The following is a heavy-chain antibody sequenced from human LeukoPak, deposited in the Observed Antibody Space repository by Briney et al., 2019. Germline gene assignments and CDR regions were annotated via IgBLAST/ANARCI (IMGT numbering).Heavy chain of an antibody. V-gene: IGHV1-69*13. D-gene: IGHD2-21*02. Sequence: SVKVSCKASGGTFGTYAISWMRQAPGQGLEWMGVVFPIFGTANYAQKFQGRVTITADEATSTAYMDLSSLRSEDTAVYYCARSYCGGDCPDAFDIWGQGTMVTVSS. J-gene: IGHJ3*02. CDR2: VFPIFGTA. CDR1: GGTFGTYA. CDR3: ARSYCGGDCPDAFDI.